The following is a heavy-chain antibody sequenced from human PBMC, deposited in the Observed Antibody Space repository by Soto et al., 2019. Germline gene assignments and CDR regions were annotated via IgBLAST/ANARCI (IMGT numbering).Heavy chain of an antibody. D-gene: IGHD4-17*01. Sequence: SETLSLTCAVYGGSFSRYYWSWIRQPPGKGLEWIGEVNHSGRTNYNPSLKSRVTISVDTSKNQFSLMVRSVTAADTAVYYCARVRTETSTFYYYYAMDVWGQGTTVTVSS. V-gene: IGHV4-34*01. CDR3: ARVRTETSTFYYYYAMDV. CDR1: GGSFSRYY. CDR2: VNHSGRT. J-gene: IGHJ6*02.